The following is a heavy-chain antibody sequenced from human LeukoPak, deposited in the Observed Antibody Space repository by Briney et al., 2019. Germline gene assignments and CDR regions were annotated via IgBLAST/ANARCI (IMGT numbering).Heavy chain of an antibody. Sequence: ASVKVSRTASGYTFTSYGISWVRPAPGQGLEWMGWISAYNGNTNYAQKLQGRVTMTTDTSTSTAYMELRSLRSDDTAVYYCASSGTAAGTMGYFDYWGQGTLVTVSS. CDR2: ISAYNGNT. D-gene: IGHD6-13*01. V-gene: IGHV1-18*01. J-gene: IGHJ4*02. CDR1: GYTFTSYG. CDR3: ASSGTAAGTMGYFDY.